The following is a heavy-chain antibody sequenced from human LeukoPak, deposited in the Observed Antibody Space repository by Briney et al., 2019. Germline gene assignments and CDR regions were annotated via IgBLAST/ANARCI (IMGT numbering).Heavy chain of an antibody. J-gene: IGHJ4*02. CDR2: IDWDDDK. Sequence: MYSGPAPVQPTQTLTLTCTFSGFSLSTSGMCVSWIRQPPGKALEWLARIDWDDDKYYSTSLKTRLTISKDTSKNQVVLTMTNMDPVDTATYYCARCRSGWPGFDYWGQGNLVTVSS. D-gene: IGHD6-19*01. V-gene: IGHV2-70*11. CDR1: GFSLSTSGMC. CDR3: ARCRSGWPGFDY.